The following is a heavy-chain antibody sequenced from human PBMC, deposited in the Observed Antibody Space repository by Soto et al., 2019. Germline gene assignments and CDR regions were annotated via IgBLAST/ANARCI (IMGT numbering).Heavy chain of an antibody. CDR1: GVTFSSYA. Sequence: GGSLRLSCAASGVTFSSYAMSWVRQAPGKGLEWVSAISGSGGSTYYADSVKGRFTISRDNSKNTLYLQMNSLRAEDTAVYYCAIVIFGVVPAGRGMDVWGKGTTVTVSS. V-gene: IGHV3-23*01. CDR3: AIVIFGVVPAGRGMDV. J-gene: IGHJ6*03. CDR2: ISGSGGST. D-gene: IGHD2-2*01.